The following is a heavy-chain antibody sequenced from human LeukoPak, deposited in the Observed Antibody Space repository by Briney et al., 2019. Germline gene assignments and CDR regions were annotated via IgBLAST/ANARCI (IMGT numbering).Heavy chain of an antibody. CDR2: ISSNGGST. CDR1: GFTFSSYV. V-gene: IGHV3-64*02. J-gene: IGHJ3*02. D-gene: IGHD2-21*01. Sequence: GGSLRLSCAASGFTFSSYVMHWVRQAPGKGLEYVSAISSNGGSTYYGDSVKGRFTISRDNSKNTLYLQMGSLRAEAMAVYSCARGDNDAFDIWGQGTMVTVSS. CDR3: ARGDNDAFDI.